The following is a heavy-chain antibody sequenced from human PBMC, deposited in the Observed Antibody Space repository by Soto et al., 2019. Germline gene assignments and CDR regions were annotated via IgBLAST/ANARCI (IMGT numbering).Heavy chain of an antibody. Sequence: SGPTLVNPTQTLTLTCTFSGFSLSTSGVGVGWIRQPPGKALEWLALIYWDDDKRYSPSLKSRLTITKDTSKNTLYLQMNSLKTEDTAVYYCTTHDYGPYLGYWGQGTLVTVSS. CDR2: IYWDDDK. D-gene: IGHD4-17*01. V-gene: IGHV2-5*02. CDR3: TTHDYGPYLGY. J-gene: IGHJ4*02. CDR1: GFSLSTSGVG.